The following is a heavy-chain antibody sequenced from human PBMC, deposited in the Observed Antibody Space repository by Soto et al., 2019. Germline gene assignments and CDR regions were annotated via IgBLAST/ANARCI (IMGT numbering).Heavy chain of an antibody. Sequence: QVQLQQWGAGLLKPSETLSLTCAVYGGSFSGYYWSWIRQPPGKGLEWIGEINHSGSTNYNPSLKSRVTISVDTSKNQFSLKLSSVTAADTAVYYCARGYSSSWYRGYFQHWGPGTLVTVSS. CDR2: INHSGST. CDR3: ARGYSSSWYRGYFQH. CDR1: GGSFSGYY. V-gene: IGHV4-34*01. D-gene: IGHD6-13*01. J-gene: IGHJ1*01.